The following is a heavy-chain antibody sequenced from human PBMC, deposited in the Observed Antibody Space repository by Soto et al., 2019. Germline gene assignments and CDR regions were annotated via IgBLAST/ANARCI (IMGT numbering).Heavy chain of an antibody. CDR2: IWYDGSNK. D-gene: IGHD2-21*01. CDR1: GFTFSSYG. Sequence: GGSLRLSCAASGFTFSSYGMHWVRQAPGKGLEWVAVIWYDGSNKYYADSMKGRFTISRDNSKNTLYLQMNSLRAEDTAVYYCARSLSAYCGGDCYSNWFDPWGQGTLVTVSS. J-gene: IGHJ5*02. CDR3: ARSLSAYCGGDCYSNWFDP. V-gene: IGHV3-33*01.